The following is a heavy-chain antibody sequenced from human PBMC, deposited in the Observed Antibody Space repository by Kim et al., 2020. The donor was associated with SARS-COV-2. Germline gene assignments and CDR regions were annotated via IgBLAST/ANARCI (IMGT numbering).Heavy chain of an antibody. CDR2: IYYSGST. Sequence: SETLSLTCTVSGGSISSSSYYWGWIRQPPGKGLEWIGSIYYSGSTYYNSSLKSRVTISVDTSKNQFSLKLSSVTAADTAVYYCAGHSWNNWNDWFDPWGQGTLVTVSS. CDR3: AGHSWNNWNDWFDP. J-gene: IGHJ5*02. CDR1: GGSISSSSYY. V-gene: IGHV4-39*01. D-gene: IGHD1-20*01.